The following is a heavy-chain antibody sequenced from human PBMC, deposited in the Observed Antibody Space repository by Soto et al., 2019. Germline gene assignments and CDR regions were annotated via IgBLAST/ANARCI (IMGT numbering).Heavy chain of an antibody. CDR3: ARVRGVTTPYYYYYMDV. D-gene: IGHD4-17*01. V-gene: IGHV4-31*03. CDR1: GGSISSGGYY. Sequence: SETLSLTCTVSGGSISSGGYYWSWIRQHPGKGLEWIGYIYYSGSTYYNPSLKSRVTISVDTSKNQFSLKLSSVTAADTAVYYCARVRGVTTPYYYYYMDVWSKGTTVTVSS. J-gene: IGHJ6*03. CDR2: IYYSGST.